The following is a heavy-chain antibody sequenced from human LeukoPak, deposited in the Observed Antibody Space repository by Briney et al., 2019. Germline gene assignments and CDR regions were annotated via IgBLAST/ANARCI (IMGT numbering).Heavy chain of an antibody. J-gene: IGHJ3*02. D-gene: IGHD3-10*01. CDR1: GFTFSTYG. V-gene: IGHV3-30*02. CDR3: AKEGDYYGSGSQRDAFDM. CDR2: IRYVGINK. Sequence: GGSLRLSCAASGFTFSTYGMHWVRQAPGKGLEWVSFIRYVGINKYYADSVKGRFTISRDNSKNTLYLQMNSLRPEDTALYYCAKEGDYYGSGSQRDAFDMWGQGTMVTVSS.